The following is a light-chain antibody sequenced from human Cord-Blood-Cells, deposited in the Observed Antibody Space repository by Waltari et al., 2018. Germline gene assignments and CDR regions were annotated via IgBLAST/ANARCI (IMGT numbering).Light chain of an antibody. CDR3: QQYDNLTLT. CDR2: GAS. CDR1: QDISHY. Sequence: DIHKTQSPSSLSASVGDRIAITCQSSQDISHYLNWYQQKPGKAPKLLIYGASNLETGVPSRFSGSGSGTGFTFTISGLQPEDIATYYCQQYDNLTLTFGGGTKVEIK. J-gene: IGKJ4*01. V-gene: IGKV1-33*01.